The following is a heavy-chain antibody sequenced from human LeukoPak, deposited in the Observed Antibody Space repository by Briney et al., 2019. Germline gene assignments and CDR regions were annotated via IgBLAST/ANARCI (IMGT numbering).Heavy chain of an antibody. CDR3: ARDRASSHMDV. CDR2: IYYSGST. V-gene: IGHV4-38-2*02. J-gene: IGHJ6*03. CDR1: GYSISSSYY. Sequence: SETLSLTCTVSGYSISSSYYWGWIRQPPGKGLEWIGSIYYSGSTYYNPSLKSRVTISVDTSKNQFSLKLSSVTAADTAVYYCARDRASSHMDVWGKGTTVTVSS.